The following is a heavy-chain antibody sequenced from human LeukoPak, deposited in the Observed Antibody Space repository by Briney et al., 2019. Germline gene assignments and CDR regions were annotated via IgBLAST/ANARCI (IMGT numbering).Heavy chain of an antibody. D-gene: IGHD4-17*01. V-gene: IGHV3-23*01. CDR3: AKDMEPDGVWDVDL. J-gene: IGHJ4*02. CDR1: GFSFRDYT. CDR2: IYGSGGRQT. Sequence: GGSLRLSCAASGFSFRDYTMNWVRQAPGKGLEWVPGIYGSGGRQTFYADSVRGRFSISRDDSRHVVFLQMDSLRVEDTGLYYCAKDMEPDGVWDVDLWGQGTLVTVS.